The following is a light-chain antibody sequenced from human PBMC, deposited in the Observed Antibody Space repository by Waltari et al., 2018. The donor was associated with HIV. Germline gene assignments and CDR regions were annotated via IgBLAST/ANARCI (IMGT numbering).Light chain of an antibody. Sequence: DVVMTQSPLSLPVTLGQPASISCRSSQSLVYSDGNTFLSWFQQRPGQSPRRLIYKVSNRDSGVPDRFSGSGSGTNFTLKFSRVEAEDVGFYYSMQGTHWPQTFGQGTKLEIK. V-gene: IGKV2-30*01. CDR1: QSLVYSDGNTF. CDR2: KVS. J-gene: IGKJ2*01. CDR3: MQGTHWPQT.